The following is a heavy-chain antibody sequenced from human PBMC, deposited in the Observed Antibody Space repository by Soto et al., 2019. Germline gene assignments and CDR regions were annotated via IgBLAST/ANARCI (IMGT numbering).Heavy chain of an antibody. V-gene: IGHV4-39*01. CDR3: ARIAYCGGDCSRNPFDY. J-gene: IGHJ4*02. CDR2: IYYSGST. Sequence: SETLSLTCTVSGGSLSSSRYYWGWIRQPPGKGLEWIGSIYYSGSTYYNPSLKSRVTISVDTSKNQFSLKLSSVTAADTAVYYCARIAYCGGDCSRNPFDYWGQGTLVTAPQ. CDR1: GGSLSSSRYY. D-gene: IGHD2-21*02.